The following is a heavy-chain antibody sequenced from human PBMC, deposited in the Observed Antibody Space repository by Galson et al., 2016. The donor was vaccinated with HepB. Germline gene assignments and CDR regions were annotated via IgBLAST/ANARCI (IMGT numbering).Heavy chain of an antibody. CDR3: SPHRVWDYYFEY. CDR2: IRSNAYGGTT. J-gene: IGHJ4*02. V-gene: IGHV3-49*03. CDR1: GFNFGDYA. D-gene: IGHD5/OR15-5a*01. Sequence: SLRLSCAASGFNFGDYAMSWFRQAPGKGLERVGVIRSNAYGGTTEYAASVKGRVTISRDDSKGIAYLQMSSLKTEDTAVYYCSPHRVWDYYFEYWGQGTLVTVSS.